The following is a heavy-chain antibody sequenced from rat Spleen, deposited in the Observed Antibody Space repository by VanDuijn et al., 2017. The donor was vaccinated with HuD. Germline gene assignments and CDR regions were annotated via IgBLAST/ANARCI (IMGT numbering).Heavy chain of an antibody. CDR3: ASQYYYDGYYRDY. CDR2: IWGDGST. Sequence: FSLSSYGVIWVRQPPGKGLEWMGGIWGDGSTKYNSVLKSRLSISRDTSKSQVFLNMNSLQTEDTAMYFCASQYYYDGYYRDYWGQGVMVTVSS. J-gene: IGHJ2*01. CDR1: FSLSSYG. D-gene: IGHD1-12*03. V-gene: IGHV2S61*01.